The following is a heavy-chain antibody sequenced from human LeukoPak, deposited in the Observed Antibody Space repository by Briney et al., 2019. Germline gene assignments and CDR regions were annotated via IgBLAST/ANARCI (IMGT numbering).Heavy chain of an antibody. CDR3: AGGSTSAYYYYMDV. V-gene: IGHV4-61*02. CDR1: DGAISSALYY. D-gene: IGHD2-2*01. J-gene: IGHJ6*03. CDR2: IYTSGST. Sequence: SETLSLTCTVSDGAISSALYYWSWIRQPAGKGLEWIGRIYTSGSTNYNPSLKSRVTMSVDTSKNQFTLKLSSVTAADTAVYYCAGGSTSAYYYYMDVWGKGTTVTVSS.